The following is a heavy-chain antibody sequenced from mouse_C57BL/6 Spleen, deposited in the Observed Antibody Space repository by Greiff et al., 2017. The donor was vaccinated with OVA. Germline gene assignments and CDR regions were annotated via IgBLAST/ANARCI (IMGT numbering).Heavy chain of an antibody. V-gene: IGHV1-80*01. CDR2: IYPGDGDT. J-gene: IGHJ2*01. CDR3: ARNGDYYGSFYYFDY. D-gene: IGHD1-1*01. CDR1: GYAFSSYW. Sequence: QVQLKQSGAELVKPGASVKISCKASGYAFSSYWMNWVKQRPGKGLEWIGQIYPGDGDTNYNGKFKGKATLTADKSSSTAYMQLSSLTSEDSAVYFCARNGDYYGSFYYFDYWGQGTTLTVSS.